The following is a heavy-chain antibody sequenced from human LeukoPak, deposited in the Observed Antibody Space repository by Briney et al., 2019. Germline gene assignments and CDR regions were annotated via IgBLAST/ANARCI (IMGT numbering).Heavy chain of an antibody. CDR2: ISYDGSNK. D-gene: IGHD2-21*02. CDR3: ASMTTYCGGDCYFFDY. Sequence: GGSLRLSCAASGFTFSSYGMHWVRQAPGKGLEWVAVISYDGSNKYYADSVKGRFTISRDNSKNSLYLQMNSLRADDTAVYYCASMTTYCGGDCYFFDYWGQGTLVTVSS. CDR1: GFTFSSYG. V-gene: IGHV3-30*03. J-gene: IGHJ4*02.